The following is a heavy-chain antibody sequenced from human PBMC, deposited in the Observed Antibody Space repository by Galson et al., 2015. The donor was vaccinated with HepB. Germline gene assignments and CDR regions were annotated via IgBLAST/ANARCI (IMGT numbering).Heavy chain of an antibody. CDR1: GFTFSSHA. V-gene: IGHV3-23*01. J-gene: IGHJ4*02. CDR3: AKDLGRLRITIFGGDFDY. Sequence: SLRLSCAASGFTFSSHAMSWVRQAPGKGLEWVSAISGSGGRTYYVDSVKGRFTISRDNSKNTLYLQMNSLRADDTAVYYCAKDLGRLRITIFGGDFDYWGQGTLVTVFS. D-gene: IGHD3-3*01. CDR2: ISGSGGRT.